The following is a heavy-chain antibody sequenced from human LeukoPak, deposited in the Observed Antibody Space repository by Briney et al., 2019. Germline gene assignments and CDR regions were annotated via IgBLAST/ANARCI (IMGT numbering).Heavy chain of an antibody. V-gene: IGHV1-2*02. CDR3: ARGYTNTRRPEIDY. D-gene: IGHD1-14*01. CDR2: INPNSGGT. CDR1: GYTFTCYY. Sequence: ASVKVSCKASGYTFTCYYMHWVRQAPGQGLEWMGWINPNSGGTNYAQKFQGRVTMTRDTSISTAYMELSRLRSDDTAVYYCARGYTNTRRPEIDYWGQGTLVTVSS. J-gene: IGHJ4*02.